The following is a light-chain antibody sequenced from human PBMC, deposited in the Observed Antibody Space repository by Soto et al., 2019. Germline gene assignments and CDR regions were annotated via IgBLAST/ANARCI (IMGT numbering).Light chain of an antibody. J-gene: IGLJ2*01. Sequence: QSVLTQPPSASGAPGQRVTISCSGSSSNIGSNYVYWYQQLPGTAPKLLIYRNNQRRSGVPDRFSGSKSGTSVSLAISGLRSEDEANYYCAAWADSLSGVLFGGGTKLTVL. CDR2: RNN. V-gene: IGLV1-47*01. CDR1: SSNIGSNY. CDR3: AAWADSLSGVL.